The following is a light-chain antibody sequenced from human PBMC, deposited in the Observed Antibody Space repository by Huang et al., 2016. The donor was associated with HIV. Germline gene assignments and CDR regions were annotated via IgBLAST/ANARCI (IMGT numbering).Light chain of an antibody. CDR2: GAS. CDR3: QQSYGNLIT. J-gene: IGKJ5*01. V-gene: IGKV1-39*01. Sequence: DIQMTQSPSFLSAYVGDRVTITCRASQDISYFINWYQQKSDKAPKLLIYGASTFHSGVTSRFRGSGSGTDFTLTINKLQPEDFATYFCQQSYGNLITFGQGSRVEIK. CDR1: QDISYF.